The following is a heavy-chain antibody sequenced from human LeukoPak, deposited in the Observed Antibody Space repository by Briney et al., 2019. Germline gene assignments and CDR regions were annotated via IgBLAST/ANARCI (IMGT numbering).Heavy chain of an antibody. V-gene: IGHV5-51*01. J-gene: IGHJ5*02. CDR2: IYPGDSDA. CDR3: AIFDFLFGEIDNWFDP. D-gene: IGHD3-16*01. Sequence: GESLKISCKGSGYSFTNYWIGWVRQMPGKGLKWMGIIYPGDSDARYSPSFQGQVTISADKSISTAYLQWSSLKVSDTAIYYCAIFDFLFGEIDNWFDPWGQGTQVTVSS. CDR1: GYSFTNYW.